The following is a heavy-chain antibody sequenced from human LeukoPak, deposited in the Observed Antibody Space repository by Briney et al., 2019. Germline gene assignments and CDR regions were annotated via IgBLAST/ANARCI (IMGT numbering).Heavy chain of an antibody. Sequence: SETLSLTCTVSGGSISSYYWSWIRQPPGKGLEWIGYIFYSGNTNYNPSLKSRVTISVGTSKNQFSLKLSSVTAADTAVYYCASCPLYSYYMDVWGKGTTVTVSS. CDR1: GGSISSYY. J-gene: IGHJ6*03. CDR2: IFYSGNT. CDR3: ASCPLYSYYMDV. D-gene: IGHD3-16*01. V-gene: IGHV4-59*08.